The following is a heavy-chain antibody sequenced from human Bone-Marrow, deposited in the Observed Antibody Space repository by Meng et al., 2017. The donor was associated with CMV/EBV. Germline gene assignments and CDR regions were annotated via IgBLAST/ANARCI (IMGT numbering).Heavy chain of an antibody. J-gene: IGHJ4*02. CDR3: AKVPNLRFLEWLLDY. D-gene: IGHD3-3*01. Sequence: GESLKISCAASGFTVSSNYMSWVRQAPGRGLEWVSSISSNSNDIYYADSVKGRFTISRDNAKNLLYLQMNSLRPEDTAVYFCAKVPNLRFLEWLLDYWGQGILVTVSS. CDR2: ISSNSNDI. CDR1: GFTVSSNY. V-gene: IGHV3-21*01.